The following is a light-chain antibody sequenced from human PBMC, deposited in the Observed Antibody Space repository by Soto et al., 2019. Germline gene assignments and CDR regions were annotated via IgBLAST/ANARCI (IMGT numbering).Light chain of an antibody. Sequence: DIVMTQSPDSLAVSLGERATVNCKSSQSVLYNSNNKNYLAWYLQKPGQPPKLLIYWASTRESGVPDRFSGSGSGRDFTLTISSLQAEDVAVYYCQQYFSTPLTFGGGTKVEIK. CDR2: WAS. CDR3: QQYFSTPLT. V-gene: IGKV4-1*01. J-gene: IGKJ4*01. CDR1: QSVLYNSNNKNY.